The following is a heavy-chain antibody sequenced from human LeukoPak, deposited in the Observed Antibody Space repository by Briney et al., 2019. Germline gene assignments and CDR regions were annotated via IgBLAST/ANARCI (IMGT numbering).Heavy chain of an antibody. CDR1: RGTFSSYA. CDR3: ARDLTMVRGARYRPYNWFDP. V-gene: IGHV1-69*13. CDR2: IIPIFGTT. D-gene: IGHD3-10*01. J-gene: IGHJ5*02. Sequence: GASVKVSCKASRGTFSSYAIGWVRQAPGQGLEWMGGIIPIFGTTTYAQKFQGRVTISADESTSTVYMELSSLRSEDTAVYYCARDLTMVRGARYRPYNWFDPWGQGTLVTVSP.